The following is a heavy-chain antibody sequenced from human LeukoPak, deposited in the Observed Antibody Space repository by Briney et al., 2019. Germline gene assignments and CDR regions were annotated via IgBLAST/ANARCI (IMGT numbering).Heavy chain of an antibody. J-gene: IGHJ6*03. CDR1: GRSFSCYY. Sequence: KPSDTLSLTCAVYGRSFSCYYWSWIRQPPGKGLEWIGEINHSGSNNYNPSRKSRVPISLETSKNQFSLKLSSVDAADTAVYFCARGPRYNFHYYYYYM. CDR2: INHSGSN. CDR3: ARGPRYNFHYYYYYM. V-gene: IGHV4-34*01. D-gene: IGHD1-1*01.